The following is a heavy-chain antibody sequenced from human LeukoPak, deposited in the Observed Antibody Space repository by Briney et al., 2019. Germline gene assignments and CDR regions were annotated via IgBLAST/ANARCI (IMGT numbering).Heavy chain of an antibody. CDR2: IYSGGST. J-gene: IGHJ3*02. CDR3: ARAPTYYDFWSGSRDAFDI. Sequence: GGSLRLSCAASGFTVSSNDMSWVRQAPGKGLEWVSIIYSGGSTYYADSVKGRFTISRDNSKNTLYLQMNSLRAEDTAVYYCARAPTYYDFWSGSRDAFDIWGQGTMVTVSS. D-gene: IGHD3-3*01. CDR1: GFTVSSND. V-gene: IGHV3-53*01.